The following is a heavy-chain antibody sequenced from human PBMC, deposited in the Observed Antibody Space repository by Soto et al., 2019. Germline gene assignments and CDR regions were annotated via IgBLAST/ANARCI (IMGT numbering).Heavy chain of an antibody. Sequence: WGFLRLPWAAVGFTFRSHGMHWVRKTPGKGLEWVAVISYDGSNKYYADSVKGRFTISRDNSKNTLYLQMNSLRAEDTAVYYCAKDRHAMVRGVIAWGKGTLVTVSS. CDR2: ISYDGSNK. V-gene: IGHV3-30*18. CDR3: AKDRHAMVRGVIA. CDR1: GFTFRSHG. J-gene: IGHJ5*02. D-gene: IGHD3-10*01.